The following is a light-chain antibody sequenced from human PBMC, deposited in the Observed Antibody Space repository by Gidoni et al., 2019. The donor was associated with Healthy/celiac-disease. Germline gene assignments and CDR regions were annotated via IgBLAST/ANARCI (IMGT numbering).Light chain of an antibody. CDR1: QSVRSSY. CDR2: GAS. J-gene: IGKJ4*01. CDR3: QQYGSSALT. Sequence: IVLTQSPGTLSLSPGERATLSCRASQSVRSSYLAWYQQKPGQAPRLLIYGASSRATGIPDRFSGSGSGTDFTLTISRLEPEDFAVYYCQQYGSSALTFXGXTKVEIK. V-gene: IGKV3-20*01.